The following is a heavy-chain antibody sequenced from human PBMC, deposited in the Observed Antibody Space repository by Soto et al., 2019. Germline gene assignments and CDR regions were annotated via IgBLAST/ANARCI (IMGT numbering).Heavy chain of an antibody. V-gene: IGHV3-7*01. CDR3: ARDLGRTAAGYYYYDARGV. J-gene: IGHJ6*02. D-gene: IGHD2-2*01. CDR1: GFTFGDFW. Sequence: PGRCLRLSCASSGFTFGDFWMNWVRPAPGKWLEWVANIKEDGSEKYFLDSVKGRFTISRDNAKNSLYLKINSLRAEDTGVYYCARDLGRTAAGYYYYDARGVRGQGTTVTVSS. CDR2: IKEDGSEK.